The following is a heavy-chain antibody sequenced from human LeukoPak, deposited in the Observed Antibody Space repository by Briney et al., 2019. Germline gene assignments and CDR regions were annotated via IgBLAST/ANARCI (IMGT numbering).Heavy chain of an antibody. CDR1: GGSISSYY. V-gene: IGHV4-59*01. CDR3: ARVGSSSFYYYYYMDV. J-gene: IGHJ6*03. CDR2: IYYSGST. D-gene: IGHD6-6*01. Sequence: SETLSLTCTVSGGSISSYYWSWIRQPPGKGLEWIGYIYYSGSTNYNPSLKSRVTISVDTSKNQLSLKLSSVTAADTAVYYCARVGSSSFYYYYYMDVWGKGTTVTVSS.